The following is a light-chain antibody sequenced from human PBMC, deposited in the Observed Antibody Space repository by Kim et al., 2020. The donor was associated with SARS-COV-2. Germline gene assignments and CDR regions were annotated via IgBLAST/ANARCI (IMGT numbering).Light chain of an antibody. CDR3: MQTTHWPPYT. V-gene: IGKV2-28*01. CDR1: QSLLHSNGYNY. Sequence: DIVMTQSPLSLPVTPGEPASISCRSSQSLLHSNGYNYLDWYLQKPGHSPQLLIYLGSNRASGVPDRFSGSGSGTDFTLKISRVEAEDVGVYYCMQTTHWPPYTFGQGTKLEI. CDR2: LGS. J-gene: IGKJ2*01.